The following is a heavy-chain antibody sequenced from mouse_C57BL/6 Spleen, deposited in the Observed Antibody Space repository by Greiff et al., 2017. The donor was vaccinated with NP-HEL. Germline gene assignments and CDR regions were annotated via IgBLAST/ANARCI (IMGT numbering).Heavy chain of an antibody. J-gene: IGHJ1*03. Sequence: EVQLVESGGGLVKPGGSLKLSCAASGFTFSDYGMHWVRQAPEKGLEWVAYISSGSSTIYYADTVKGRFIISRDNAKNTLFLQMTSLRSEDTAMYYCARGELRRYFDVWGTGTTVTVSS. D-gene: IGHD2-12*01. CDR3: ARGELRRYFDV. V-gene: IGHV5-17*01. CDR2: ISSGSSTI. CDR1: GFTFSDYG.